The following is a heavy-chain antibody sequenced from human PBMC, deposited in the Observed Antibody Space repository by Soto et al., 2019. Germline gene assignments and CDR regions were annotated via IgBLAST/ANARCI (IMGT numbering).Heavy chain of an antibody. J-gene: IGHJ4*02. V-gene: IGHV3-30-3*01. CDR2: ISYDGSNK. CDR1: GFTFSSYA. Sequence: GGSLRLSCAASGFTFSSYAMHWVRQAPGKGLEWVAVISYDGSNKYYADSVKGRFTISRDNSKNTLYLQMNSLRAEDTAVYYCARDHRDYYDSSGYYYGGDYWGQGTLVTVSS. D-gene: IGHD3-22*01. CDR3: ARDHRDYYDSSGYYYGGDY.